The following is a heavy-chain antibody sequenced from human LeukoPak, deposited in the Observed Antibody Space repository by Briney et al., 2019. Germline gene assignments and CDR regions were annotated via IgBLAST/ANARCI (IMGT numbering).Heavy chain of an antibody. CDR1: GGSVSSGSYY. J-gene: IGHJ4*02. Sequence: SETLSLTCTVSGGSVSSGSYYWSWIRQPPGKGLEWIGYIYYSGSTNYNPSLKSRVTISLGTSKNQFSLKLTSVTAADTAVYYCARGQATVVTPHDYWGQGTLVTVSS. CDR3: ARGQATVVTPHDY. V-gene: IGHV4-61*01. D-gene: IGHD4-23*01. CDR2: IYYSGST.